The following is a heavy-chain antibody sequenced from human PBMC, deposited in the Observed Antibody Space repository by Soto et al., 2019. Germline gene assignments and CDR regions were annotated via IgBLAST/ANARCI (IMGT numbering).Heavy chain of an antibody. CDR2: ISSSSSYI. Sequence: EVQLVESGGGLVKPGGSLRLSCAASGFTFSSYSMNWVRQAPGKGLEWVSSISSSSSYIYYADSVKGRFTISRDNAKNSLYLQMNSLRAEDTAVYYCARDRVAATPDYYYGMDVWGQGTTVTVSS. D-gene: IGHD2-15*01. V-gene: IGHV3-21*01. CDR1: GFTFSSYS. CDR3: ARDRVAATPDYYYGMDV. J-gene: IGHJ6*02.